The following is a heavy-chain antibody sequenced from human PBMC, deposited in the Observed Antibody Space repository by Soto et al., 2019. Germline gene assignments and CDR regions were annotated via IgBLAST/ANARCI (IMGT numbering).Heavy chain of an antibody. V-gene: IGHV3-23*01. CDR2: FGGSGGGT. J-gene: IGHJ6*02. CDR1: GFTFSDLP. CDR3: AKYGSGTYYNVGLDGLDV. D-gene: IGHD3-10*01. Sequence: EVQLLESGGGLVQPGGSLRLSCVASGFTFSDLPMTWVRRAPGKGRKGASAFGGSGGGTYYADPVKGRFTISRDRAGNTMYLQMNSLTVEDTAVYYCAKYGSGTYYNVGLDGLDVWGQGTTVTISS.